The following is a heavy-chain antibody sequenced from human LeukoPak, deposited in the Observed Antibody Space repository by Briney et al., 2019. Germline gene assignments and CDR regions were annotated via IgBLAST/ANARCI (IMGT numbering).Heavy chain of an antibody. V-gene: IGHV5-51*01. D-gene: IGHD4-23*01. CDR1: GNSLNNYW. Sequence: GESLKISCKDSGNSLNNYWIAWVRQMPGKGLEWMGIMYLDDSETTYDPSFQGHVTISADKSISAAYLHWSSLRASDTAIYYCATADYGGNSGSAAFDTWGQGTMVTVSS. J-gene: IGHJ3*02. CDR3: ATADYGGNSGSAAFDT. CDR2: MYLDDSET.